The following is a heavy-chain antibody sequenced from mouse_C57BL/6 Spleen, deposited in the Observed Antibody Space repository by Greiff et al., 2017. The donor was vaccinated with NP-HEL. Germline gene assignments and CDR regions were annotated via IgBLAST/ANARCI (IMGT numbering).Heavy chain of an antibody. CDR1: GFSLTSYG. CDR3: ARSISTMITTAMDY. CDR2: IWSGGST. Sequence: QVQLQQSGPGLVQPSQSLSITCTASGFSLTSYGVHWVRQSPGKGLEWMGGIWSGGSTDNNADLISSLGISRDNSKCQVFFKMNSLQSADAAIYYCARSISTMITTAMDYWGQGTSVTVSS. D-gene: IGHD2-4*01. J-gene: IGHJ4*01. V-gene: IGHV2-2*01.